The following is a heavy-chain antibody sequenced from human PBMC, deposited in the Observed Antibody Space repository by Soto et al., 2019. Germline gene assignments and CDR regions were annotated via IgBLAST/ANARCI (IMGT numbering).Heavy chain of an antibody. D-gene: IGHD5-18*01. CDR2: IYYSGST. V-gene: IGHV4-31*03. CDR1: GGSISSGGYY. J-gene: IGHJ4*02. CDR3: ARGYSYDHPIDY. Sequence: SETLSLTCTVSGGSISSGGYYWSWIRQHPGKGLEWIGYIYYSGSTYYNPPLKSRVTISVDTSKNQFSLKLSSVTAADTAVYYCARGYSYDHPIDYWGQGTLVTVSS.